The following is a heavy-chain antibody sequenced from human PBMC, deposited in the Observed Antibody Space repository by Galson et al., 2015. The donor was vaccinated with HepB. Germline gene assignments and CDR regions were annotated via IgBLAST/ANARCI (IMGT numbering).Heavy chain of an antibody. Sequence: SLRLSCAASGFTFSSYWMTWVRQAPGKGLEWVANIKQDGSETYYVDSLKGRFTISRDNAKKSLYLQINSLRAEDTAVYYCARAKGEILTGPEHFEYWGQGALVTVSS. CDR3: ARAKGEILTGPEHFEY. D-gene: IGHD3-9*01. V-gene: IGHV3-7*03. CDR2: IKQDGSET. CDR1: GFTFSSYW. J-gene: IGHJ4*02.